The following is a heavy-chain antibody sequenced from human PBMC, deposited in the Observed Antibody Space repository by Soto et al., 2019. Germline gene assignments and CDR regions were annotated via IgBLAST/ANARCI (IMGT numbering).Heavy chain of an antibody. CDR2: VGVYNGKT. V-gene: IGHV1-18*01. CDR1: GYAFSHYG. J-gene: IGHJ4*02. Sequence: ASVKVSCKASGYAFSHYGISWVRLAPGQGLEWMGWVGVYNGKTNYAQKLQGRVTMTTDTSTSTAYMELRSLRSDDTAVYYCARDLDGSGSYYTDFWGQGTLVTVSS. D-gene: IGHD3-10*01. CDR3: ARDLDGSGSYYTDF.